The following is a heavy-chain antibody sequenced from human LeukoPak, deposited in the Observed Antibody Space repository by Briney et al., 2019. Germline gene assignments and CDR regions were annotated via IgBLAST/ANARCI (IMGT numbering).Heavy chain of an antibody. V-gene: IGHV3-9*01. CDR2: IRENSSRI. CDR1: GFNFYHYA. Sequence: PGRSLRHSCAASGFNFYHYAMHWVRPAPGKGLEWLANIRENSSRIGYAGSVKGRFTISRDNAKNSLYLHINTMRAEDTTLYYCAKDGDAILIGYLQEDGAFSIWGLGTRSAVS. CDR3: AKDGDAILIGYLQEDGAFSI. J-gene: IGHJ3*02. D-gene: IGHD3-9*01.